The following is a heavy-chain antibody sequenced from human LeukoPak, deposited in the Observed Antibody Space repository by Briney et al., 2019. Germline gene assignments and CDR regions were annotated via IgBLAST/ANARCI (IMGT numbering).Heavy chain of an antibody. CDR3: ARVPSPLSYFDS. V-gene: IGHV3-23*01. CDR2: ISGGGGST. CDR1: GFTFSSYG. J-gene: IGHJ4*02. D-gene: IGHD3-10*01. Sequence: GGSLRLSCAASGFTFSSYGMSWDRQAPGKGLEWVSAISGGGGSTYYADSVKGRFTISRDNPRNSLYLQMNSLRAEDTAVYYCARVPSPLSYFDSWGQGTLVTVSS.